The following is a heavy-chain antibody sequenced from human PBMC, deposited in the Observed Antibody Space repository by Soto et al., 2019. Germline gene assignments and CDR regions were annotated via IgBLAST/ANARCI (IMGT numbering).Heavy chain of an antibody. Sequence: PSETLSLTCSVSGGSVSYKTYYWSWIRQPPGKRLDLIGYVYYSGTTNYNPSLKSRVTISVDVYKNRFSLRLSSVTTADTALYYCARTTAVPNTLRSRYFFDYWGQGTLVTVSS. CDR2: VYYSGTT. CDR3: ARTTAVPNTLRSRYFFDY. CDR1: GGSVSYKTYY. J-gene: IGHJ4*02. V-gene: IGHV4-61*01. D-gene: IGHD4-17*01.